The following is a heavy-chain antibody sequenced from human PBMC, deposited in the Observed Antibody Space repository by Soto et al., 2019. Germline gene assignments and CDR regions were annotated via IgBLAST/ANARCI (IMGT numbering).Heavy chain of an antibody. CDR3: ARDAGLGYCSSTSCPYYFDY. V-gene: IGHV4-4*02. J-gene: IGHJ4*02. D-gene: IGHD2-2*01. Sequence: QVQLQESGPGLVKPSGTLSLTCAVSGGSISSSNWWRWVRQPPGKGLEWIGEIYHSGSTNYNPSLKSRVTISVDKSKNQFSLKLSSVTAADTAVYYCARDAGLGYCSSTSCPYYFDYWGQGTLVTVSS. CDR2: IYHSGST. CDR1: GGSISSSNW.